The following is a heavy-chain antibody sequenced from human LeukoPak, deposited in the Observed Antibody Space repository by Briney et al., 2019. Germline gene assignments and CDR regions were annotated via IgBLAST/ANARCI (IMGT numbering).Heavy chain of an antibody. J-gene: IGHJ4*02. D-gene: IGHD1-1*01. CDR3: TTTSGTSPIDS. V-gene: IGHV4-59*03. CDR2: IHYTGST. Sequence: SETLSPTCTVSGGSLSPYFWTWIRQPPGKGLEWIGYIHYTGSTYYNPSLQSRVTMSVDTSKNQFSLKLTSVTAADTAVYYCTTTSGTSPIDSWGQGTLVTVSS. CDR1: GGSLSPYF.